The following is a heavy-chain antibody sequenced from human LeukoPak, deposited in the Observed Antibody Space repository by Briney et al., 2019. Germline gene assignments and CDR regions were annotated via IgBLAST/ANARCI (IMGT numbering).Heavy chain of an antibody. J-gene: IGHJ4*02. D-gene: IGHD2-2*01. Sequence: GGSLRLSCAASGFTFSDRYMDWVRQAPGKGLEWVSYISSSGSTIYYADSVKGRFTISRDNAKNSLYLQMNSLRAEDTAVYYCARRGYCSSTSCYYEVDGFDYWGQGTLVTVSS. CDR2: ISSSGSTI. CDR3: ARRGYCSSTSCYYEVDGFDY. CDR1: GFTFSDRY. V-gene: IGHV3-11*04.